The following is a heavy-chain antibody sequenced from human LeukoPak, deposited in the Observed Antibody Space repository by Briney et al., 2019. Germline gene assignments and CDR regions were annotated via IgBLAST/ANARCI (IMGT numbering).Heavy chain of an antibody. CDR2: IYNSGIT. Sequence: PSETLSLTCTVSGGSISSYYGSWIRQPAGKGLEWIGRIYNSGITNYNPSLKSRVTMSMDTSMNQFSLKLSSVTAADTAVYYCARAVIYYYYMDVWGKGTTVTISS. J-gene: IGHJ6*03. CDR1: GGSISSYY. CDR3: ARAVIYYYYMDV. V-gene: IGHV4-4*07. D-gene: IGHD3-10*01.